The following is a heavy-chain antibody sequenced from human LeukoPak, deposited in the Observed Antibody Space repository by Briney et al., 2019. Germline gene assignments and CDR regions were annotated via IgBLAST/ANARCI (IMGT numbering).Heavy chain of an antibody. V-gene: IGHV3-74*01. CDR2: IKSDGST. CDR3: ASLLWFGESLPNWFDS. D-gene: IGHD3-10*01. Sequence: TGGSLRLSCAASGFTFSTYWMHWVRQAPGKGLVWVSRIKSDGSTNYADSVKGRFTISRDNAKNTLYLQMNSLRAEDTALYYCASLLWFGESLPNWFDSWGQGTLVTVSS. CDR1: GFTFSTYW. J-gene: IGHJ5*01.